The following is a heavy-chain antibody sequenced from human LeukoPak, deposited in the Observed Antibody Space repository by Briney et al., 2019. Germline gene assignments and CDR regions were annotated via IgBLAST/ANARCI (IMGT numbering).Heavy chain of an antibody. CDR3: VRDWYDSSGYYERFFDY. J-gene: IGHJ4*02. Sequence: SETLSLTCTVSGGSISSSNYYWSWLRQRPGKGLVWFGSIYCSGSTYSNPFIKRRVTISVDTSKHQLSLKLSSVTAADTAVYYCVRDWYDSSGYYERFFDYWGQGTLVTVSS. V-gene: IGHV4-39*02. CDR2: IYCSGST. D-gene: IGHD3-22*01. CDR1: GGSISSSNYY.